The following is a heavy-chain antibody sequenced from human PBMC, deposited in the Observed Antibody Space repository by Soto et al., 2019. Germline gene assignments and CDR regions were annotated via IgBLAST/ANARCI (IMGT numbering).Heavy chain of an antibody. Sequence: EVQLVESGGGLVQPGGSLRLSCAASGFTFSDHYMDWVRQAPGKGLEWVGRIRNTANSDATEYAASVKGRFTISRDDSKNSLYLQMTSLKTEDTAMYYCARGRCSCCSCDLGDNWGQGALVTVSS. CDR1: GFTFSDHY. CDR2: IRNTANSDAT. V-gene: IGHV3-72*01. CDR3: ARGRCSCCSCDLGDN. J-gene: IGHJ4*02. D-gene: IGHD2-15*01.